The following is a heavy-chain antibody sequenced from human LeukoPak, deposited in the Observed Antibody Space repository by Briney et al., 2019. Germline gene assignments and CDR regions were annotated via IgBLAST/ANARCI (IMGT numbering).Heavy chain of an antibody. CDR1: GNYW. V-gene: IGHV3-74*01. CDR2: INSDGSWT. Sequence: GGSLRLSCAASGNYWMHWVRQVPGKGLVWVSHINSDGSWTSYADSVKGRFTISKDNAKNTVYLQMNSLRAKDTAVYYCVSFYETYWGRGTLVTVSS. J-gene: IGHJ4*02. D-gene: IGHD2/OR15-2a*01. CDR3: VSFYETY.